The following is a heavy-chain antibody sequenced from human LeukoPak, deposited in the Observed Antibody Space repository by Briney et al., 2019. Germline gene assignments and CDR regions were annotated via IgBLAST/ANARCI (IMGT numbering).Heavy chain of an antibody. CDR2: ISGSGDST. V-gene: IGHV3-23*01. Sequence: PGGSLRLSCAASGFTFSSYEMNWVRQAPGKGLEWVSAISGSGDSTYYADSVKGRFTISRDNSKNTLYLQMNSLRAEDTAVYYCAKDRSVGATLFDYWGQGTLVTVSS. CDR3: AKDRSVGATLFDY. D-gene: IGHD1-26*01. CDR1: GFTFSSYE. J-gene: IGHJ4*02.